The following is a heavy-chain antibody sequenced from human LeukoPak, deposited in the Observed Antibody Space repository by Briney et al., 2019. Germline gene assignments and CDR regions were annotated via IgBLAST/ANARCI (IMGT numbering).Heavy chain of an antibody. CDR1: GGSISRYY. D-gene: IGHD3-16*01. V-gene: IGHV4-4*07. J-gene: IGHJ4*02. Sequence: SETLSLTCTVSGGSISRYYWSWIRQPAGKGLEWMGRIYTIVSTNYNPYLKSRVTMSVDTSKNAFSLRLSSVTAADTAVYYCARATPEGGTKYYFDYWGQGTLVTVSS. CDR3: ARATPEGGTKYYFDY. CDR2: IYTIVST.